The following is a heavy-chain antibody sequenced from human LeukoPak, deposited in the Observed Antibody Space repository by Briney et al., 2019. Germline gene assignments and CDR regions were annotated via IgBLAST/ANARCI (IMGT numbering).Heavy chain of an antibody. CDR1: RYNFTSYW. Sequence: GGSLQISCQGSRYNFTSYWIAWGRQLPGKGLDWMAAIHPSDSDIRSSPSFQGQVTISADKPITTAYLQWSSLKASDTAMYYCATSYSYGAHFDHWGRGTRVTVSS. CDR2: IHPSDSDI. CDR3: ATSYSYGAHFDH. D-gene: IGHD5-18*01. V-gene: IGHV5-51*04. J-gene: IGHJ4*02.